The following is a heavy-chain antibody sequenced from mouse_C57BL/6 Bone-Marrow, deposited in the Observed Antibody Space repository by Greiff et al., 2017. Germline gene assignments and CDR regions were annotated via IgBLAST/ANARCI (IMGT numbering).Heavy chain of an antibody. CDR3: ARLEYKDAMDY. V-gene: IGHV1-82*01. CDR2: IYPGDGDT. CDR1: GYAFSSSW. Sequence: VKLMESGPELVKPGASVKISCKASGYAFSSSWMNWVKQRPGKGLEWIGRIYPGDGDTNYNGKFKGKATLTADKSSSTAYMQLSSLTSEDSAVYFCARLEYKDAMDYWGQGTSVTVSS. J-gene: IGHJ4*01. D-gene: IGHD1-3*01.